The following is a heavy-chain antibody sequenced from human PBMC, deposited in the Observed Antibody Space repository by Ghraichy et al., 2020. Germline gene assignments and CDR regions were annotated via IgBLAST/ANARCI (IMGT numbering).Heavy chain of an antibody. Sequence: GESLNISCAASGFTFSSYAMSWVRQAPGKGLEWVSAISGSGGSTYYADSVKGRFTISRDNSKNTLYLQMNSLRAEDTAVYYCAKDTSSGWYFTGYYYYGMDVWGQGTTVTVSS. CDR3: AKDTSSGWYFTGYYYYGMDV. V-gene: IGHV3-23*01. CDR2: ISGSGGST. J-gene: IGHJ6*02. D-gene: IGHD6-19*01. CDR1: GFTFSSYA.